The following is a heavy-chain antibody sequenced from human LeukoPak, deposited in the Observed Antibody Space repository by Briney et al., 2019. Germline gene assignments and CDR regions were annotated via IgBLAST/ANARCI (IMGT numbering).Heavy chain of an antibody. CDR1: GGTFSSYA. J-gene: IGHJ4*02. CDR3: ARAPQYSYGLDY. CDR2: IIPILGIA. Sequence: SVKVSCKASGGTFSSYAISWVRQAPGQGLEWMGRIIPILGIANYAQKFQGRVTMTRDTSTSTVYMELSSLRSEDTAVYYCARAPQYSYGLDYWGQGTLVTVSS. V-gene: IGHV1-69*04. D-gene: IGHD5-18*01.